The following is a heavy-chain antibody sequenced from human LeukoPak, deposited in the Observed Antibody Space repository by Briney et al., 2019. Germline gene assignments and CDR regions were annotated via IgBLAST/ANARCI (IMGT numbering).Heavy chain of an antibody. Sequence: TGGSLRLSCVVSGFTFSTSAMSWVRQAPGKGLEWVSAISGSGDSTYYGDSVKGRFTISRDNSKNTLYLQMNSLRAEDTAVYYCAKTRPLDSSSWSHGDYWGQGTLVTVSS. J-gene: IGHJ4*02. CDR2: ISGSGDST. CDR1: GFTFSTSA. D-gene: IGHD6-13*01. V-gene: IGHV3-23*01. CDR3: AKTRPLDSSSWSHGDY.